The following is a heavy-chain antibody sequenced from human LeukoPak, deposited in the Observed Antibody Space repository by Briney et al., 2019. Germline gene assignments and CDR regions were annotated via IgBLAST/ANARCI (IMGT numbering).Heavy chain of an antibody. V-gene: IGHV3-23*01. CDR2: ISGSGGST. J-gene: IGHJ5*02. Sequence: GGSLRLSCAASGFTFSSYAMSWVRQAPGKGLERVSAISGSGGSTYYADSVKGRFTISRANSENTLYLQMNSLRAEDTAVYYCAKDPSGYCSGGSCYSGWFDPWGQGTLVTVSS. CDR3: AKDPSGYCSGGSCYSGWFDP. CDR1: GFTFSSYA. D-gene: IGHD2-15*01.